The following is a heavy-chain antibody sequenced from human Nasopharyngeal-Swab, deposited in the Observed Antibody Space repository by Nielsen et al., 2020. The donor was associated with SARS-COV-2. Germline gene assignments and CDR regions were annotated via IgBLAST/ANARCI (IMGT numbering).Heavy chain of an antibody. D-gene: IGHD3-10*01. Sequence: RQAAGKGVVWIGEINHSGSTNYNPSLKSRVTISVDTSKNQFSLKLSSVTAADTAVYYCARGQPGVRGIYYYYYYYMDVWGKGTTVTVSS. V-gene: IGHV4-34*01. CDR2: INHSGST. CDR3: ARGQPGVRGIYYYYYYYMDV. J-gene: IGHJ6*03.